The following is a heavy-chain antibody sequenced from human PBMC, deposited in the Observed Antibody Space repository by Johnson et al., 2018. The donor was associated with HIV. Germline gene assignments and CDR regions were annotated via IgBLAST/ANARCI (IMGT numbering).Heavy chain of an antibody. J-gene: IGHJ3*02. CDR2: ISYDGSNK. Sequence: QVQLVESGGGEVQPGTSLRLSCVGSGFTFSSYAMHWVRQAPGKGLEWVAVISYDGSNKYYADSVKGRFTISRDNAKNSLYLQMNSLRAEDTAVYYCARRDGYNYLDAFDIWGQGTMVTVSS. D-gene: IGHD5-24*01. V-gene: IGHV3-30*04. CDR1: GFTFSSYA. CDR3: ARRDGYNYLDAFDI.